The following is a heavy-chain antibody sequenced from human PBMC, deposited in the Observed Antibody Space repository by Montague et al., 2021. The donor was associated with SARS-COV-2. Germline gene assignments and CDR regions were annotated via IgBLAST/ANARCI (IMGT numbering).Heavy chain of an antibody. V-gene: IGHV4-34*01. CDR3: ARGMRRPYYYYYGMDV. CDR1: GGSFSGYY. J-gene: IGHJ6*02. CDR2: INHSGST. Sequence: SETLSLTCAVYGGSFSGYYWSWIRQPPGKGLEWIGEINHSGSTNYNPSLKSRVTISVDTSKNQFSLKLSSVTAADTAVYYCARGMRRPYYYYYGMDVWGQGTAVTASS.